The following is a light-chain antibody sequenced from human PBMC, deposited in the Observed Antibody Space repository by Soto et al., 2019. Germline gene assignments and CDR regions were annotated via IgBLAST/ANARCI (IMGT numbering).Light chain of an antibody. CDR3: CAYAGSYTVL. J-gene: IGLJ2*01. CDR2: DVG. V-gene: IGLV2-11*01. CDR1: NSDVGAYKY. Sequence: QSVLTQPRSVSGSPGQSVTISCTGTNSDVGAYKYVSWYQQHPGKVPKLMMFDVGERPSGVPDRFSGSKSGNTASLSISGLQAEDEADYYCCAYAGSYTVLFGGGTKLTVL.